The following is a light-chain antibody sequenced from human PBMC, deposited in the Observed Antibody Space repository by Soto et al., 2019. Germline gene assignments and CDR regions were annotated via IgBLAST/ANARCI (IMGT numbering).Light chain of an antibody. CDR1: QGITNY. Sequence: DIQMTQSPSSLSASVGDRVTITCPASQGITNYLNWYQQKLGQAPRLLIYAGSTLESGVPSRFSGSGSETDFTLTITSLQPEDFATYYCQQGHTLPWTFGQGTKVDI. J-gene: IGKJ1*01. V-gene: IGKV1-39*01. CDR2: AGS. CDR3: QQGHTLPWT.